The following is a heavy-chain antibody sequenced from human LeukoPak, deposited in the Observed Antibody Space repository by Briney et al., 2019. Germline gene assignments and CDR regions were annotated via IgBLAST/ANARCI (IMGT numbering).Heavy chain of an antibody. V-gene: IGHV3-30-3*01. D-gene: IGHD5-18*01. Sequence: GGSLRLSCAASGFTFSSYAMHWVRQAPGKGLEWVAVISYDGSNKYYADSVKGRFTISRDNSKNTLYLQMNSLRAEDTAVYYCARENSYGYTDYWGQGTLVTVSS. J-gene: IGHJ4*02. CDR3: ARENSYGYTDY. CDR2: ISYDGSNK. CDR1: GFTFSSYA.